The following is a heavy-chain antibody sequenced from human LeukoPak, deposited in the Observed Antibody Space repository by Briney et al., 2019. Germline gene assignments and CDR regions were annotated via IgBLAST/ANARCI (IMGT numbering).Heavy chain of an antibody. Sequence: PGGSLRLSCAASGFTFSSYGMSWVRQAPGKGLEWVSAISGSGGSTYYADSVKGRFTISRDNSKNTLYLQMNSLRAEDTAVYYCAKDNIPAAMLNWFDPWGQGTLVTVSS. CDR3: AKDNIPAAMLNWFDP. CDR2: ISGSGGST. D-gene: IGHD2-2*01. CDR1: GFTFSSYG. J-gene: IGHJ5*02. V-gene: IGHV3-23*01.